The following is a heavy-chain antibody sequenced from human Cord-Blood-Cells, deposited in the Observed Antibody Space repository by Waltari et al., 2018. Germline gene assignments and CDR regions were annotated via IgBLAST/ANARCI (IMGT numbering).Heavy chain of an antibody. Sequence: QVQLQESGPGLVKPSQTLSLTCTVSGGSISSGGYYLSWIRQHPGKGLEWIGYIYYSGSTYYNPSLKSRVTISVDTSKNQFSLKLSSVTAADTAVYYCASTNTYGSGSYPFDYWGQGTLVTVSS. V-gene: IGHV4-31*03. D-gene: IGHD3-10*01. CDR2: IYYSGST. CDR3: ASTNTYGSGSYPFDY. J-gene: IGHJ4*02. CDR1: GGSISSGGYY.